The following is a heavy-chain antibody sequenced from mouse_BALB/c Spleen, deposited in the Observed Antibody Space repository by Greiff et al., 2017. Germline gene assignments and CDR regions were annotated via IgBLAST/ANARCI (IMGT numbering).Heavy chain of an antibody. V-gene: IGHV2-6-2*01. Sequence: QVQLKESGPDLVAPSQSLSITCTVSGFSLTSYGVHWVRQPPGKGLEWLVVIWSDGSTTYNSALKSRLSISKDNSKSQVFLKMNSLQTDDTAMYYCARHEKYGNYGAWFAYWGQGTLVTVSA. CDR2: IWSDGST. D-gene: IGHD2-10*02. CDR3: ARHEKYGNYGAWFAY. J-gene: IGHJ3*01. CDR1: GFSLTSYG.